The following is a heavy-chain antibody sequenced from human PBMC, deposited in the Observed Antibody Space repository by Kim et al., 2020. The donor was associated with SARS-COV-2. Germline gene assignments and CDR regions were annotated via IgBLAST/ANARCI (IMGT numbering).Heavy chain of an antibody. D-gene: IGHD1-26*01. V-gene: IGHV4-59*13. CDR2: IYYSGST. J-gene: IGHJ6*02. CDR1: GGSISSYY. Sequence: SETLSLTCTVSGGSISSYYWSWIRQPPGKGLEWIEYIYYSGSTNYNPSLKSRVTISVDTSKNQFSLKLSSVTAADTAVYYCARLPWARYGMDVWGQGTTVTVSS. CDR3: ARLPWARYGMDV.